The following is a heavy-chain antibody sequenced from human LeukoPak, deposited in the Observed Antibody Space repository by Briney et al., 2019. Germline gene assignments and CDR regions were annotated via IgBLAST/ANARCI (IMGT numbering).Heavy chain of an antibody. J-gene: IGHJ4*02. CDR1: RYRFSSYW. V-gene: IGHV5-51*01. Sequence: GESLQISCKGLRYRFSSYWNAWVRQRPGKGLEWMGIIYPGGSETRYDPSFQGQVTISADSSTSTAYLQWSSLRASDTAMYYCARASRDGYNQNFDHWGQGTLVTVSS. CDR2: IYPGGSET. CDR3: ARASRDGYNQNFDH. D-gene: IGHD5-24*01.